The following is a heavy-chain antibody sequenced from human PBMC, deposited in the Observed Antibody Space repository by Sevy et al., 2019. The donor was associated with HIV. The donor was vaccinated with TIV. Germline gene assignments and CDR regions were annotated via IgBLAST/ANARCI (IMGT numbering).Heavy chain of an antibody. CDR3: TTDPPAPYYYYGMDV. CDR1: GFTFSSYG. J-gene: IGHJ6*02. V-gene: IGHV3-30*03. Sequence: GGSLRLSCAASGFTFSSYGMHWVRQAPGKGLEWVAVISYDGSNKYYADSVKGRFTISRDNSKNTLYLQMNSLKTEDTAVYYCTTDPPAPYYYYGMDVWGQGTTVTVSS. CDR2: ISYDGSNK.